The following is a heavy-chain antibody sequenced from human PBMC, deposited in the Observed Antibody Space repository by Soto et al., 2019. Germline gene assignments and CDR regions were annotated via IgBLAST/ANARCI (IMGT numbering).Heavy chain of an antibody. CDR3: MRGNTGYGNFDY. CDR2: IYRDGTT. Sequence: EVQLEESGGGLFQPGGSLRLTCAVSGFSLNNYWMHWVRQRPGKGLVWVARIYRDGTTSYADSVKGRLTISRDNAKNTVSLQMNSLKDEDTAVYYCMRGNTGYGNFDYWGQGTLVTGSS. CDR1: GFSLNNYW. J-gene: IGHJ4*02. D-gene: IGHD5-12*01. V-gene: IGHV3-74*01.